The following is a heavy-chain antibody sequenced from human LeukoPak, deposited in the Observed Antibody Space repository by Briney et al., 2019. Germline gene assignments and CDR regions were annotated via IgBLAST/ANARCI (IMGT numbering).Heavy chain of an antibody. V-gene: IGHV3-23*01. Sequence: GGSLRLSCAASGFTFSSYVMSWVRQAPGKGLEWVSAISGSGGSTYYADSVKGRFTISRDNSKNTLYLQMNSLRAEDTAVYYCAKVPAAYSYYFDYWGQGTLVTVSS. J-gene: IGHJ4*02. CDR2: ISGSGGST. CDR1: GFTFSSYV. CDR3: AKVPAAYSYYFDY. D-gene: IGHD2-2*01.